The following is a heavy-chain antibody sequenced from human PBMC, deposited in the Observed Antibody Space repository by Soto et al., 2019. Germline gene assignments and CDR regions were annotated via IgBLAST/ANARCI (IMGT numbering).Heavy chain of an antibody. Sequence: QVQLVQSGAEVKKPGASVTVSCKASGYRFSDYYLHWVRQAPGQGPEWMGCMNPNSGDTKYAQKFKGRFTMTRYTSVRTAFMELNWLKSDDTAVYYCARESGGATATLDYYYFYMDVWGIGTTVTVSS. CDR2: MNPNSGDT. CDR1: GYRFSDYY. CDR3: ARESGGATATLDYYYFYMDV. V-gene: IGHV1-2*02. D-gene: IGHD5-12*01. J-gene: IGHJ6*03.